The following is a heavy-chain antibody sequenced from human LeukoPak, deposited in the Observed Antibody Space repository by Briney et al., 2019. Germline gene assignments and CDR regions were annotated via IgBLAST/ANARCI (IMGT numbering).Heavy chain of an antibody. V-gene: IGHV1-18*01. CDR1: GYTFTSYG. CDR3: AEVTNYCSGGSCYSEAPNWFDP. Sequence: ASVKVSFKASGYTFTSYGISWVRQAPGQGLEWMGWISAYNGNTNYAQKLQGRVTMTTDTSTSTAYMELRSLRSDDTAVYYCAEVTNYCSGGSCYSEAPNWFDPWGQGTLVTVSS. CDR2: ISAYNGNT. D-gene: IGHD2-15*01. J-gene: IGHJ5*02.